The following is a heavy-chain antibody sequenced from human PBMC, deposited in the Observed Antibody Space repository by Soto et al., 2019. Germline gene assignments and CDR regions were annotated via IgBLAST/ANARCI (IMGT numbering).Heavy chain of an antibody. CDR3: FRGYDSSGYSDAFYI. CDR1: GYTFTGYY. D-gene: IGHD3-22*01. Sequence: ASVKVSCKASGYTFTGYYMNWVRQAPGQGLEWMGWINPNSGGTNYAQKFQGRVTMTTDTSTSTAYMEVRSLRSEDTAFFFCFRGYDSSGYSDAFYIWGQGTMVTVS. CDR2: INPNSGGT. J-gene: IGHJ3*02. V-gene: IGHV1-2*02.